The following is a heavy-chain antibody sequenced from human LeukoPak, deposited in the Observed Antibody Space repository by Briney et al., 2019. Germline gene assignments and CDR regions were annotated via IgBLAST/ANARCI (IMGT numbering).Heavy chain of an antibody. CDR3: ARDFKATLLQTDSSGYYFYLGYYYYGMDV. CDR1: GYTFTSYG. J-gene: IGHJ6*02. V-gene: IGHV1-46*01. CDR2: INPSGGST. Sequence: GASVKVSCKASGYTFTSYGISWVRQAPGQGLEWMGIINPSGGSTSYAQKFQGRVTMTRDTSTSTVYMELSSLRSEDTAVYYCARDFKATLLQTDSSGYYFYLGYYYYGMDVWGQGTTVTVSS. D-gene: IGHD3-22*01.